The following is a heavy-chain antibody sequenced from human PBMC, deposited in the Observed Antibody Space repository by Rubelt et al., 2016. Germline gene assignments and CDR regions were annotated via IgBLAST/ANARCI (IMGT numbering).Heavy chain of an antibody. Sequence: QLQLQESGPGLVKPSGTLSLTCAVSGGSISSDVKWTWVRQPPGKELEWIGEIDRSGNTNSNPSLQSRVTTSVNKSKNKFPLYLGSVTAADTAVYHCAREIMMGLQPLDWFDTWGQGTLVTVSS. CDR2: IDRSGNT. CDR3: AREIMMGLQPLDWFDT. D-gene: IGHD3-16*01. CDR1: GGSISSDVK. J-gene: IGHJ5*02. V-gene: IGHV4-4*02.